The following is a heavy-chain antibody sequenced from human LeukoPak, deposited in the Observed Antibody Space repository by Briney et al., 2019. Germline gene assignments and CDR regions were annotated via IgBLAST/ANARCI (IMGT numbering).Heavy chain of an antibody. J-gene: IGHJ5*02. D-gene: IGHD3-10*01. CDR1: GYSISSGYC. V-gene: IGHV4-38-2*02. Sequence: SETLSLTCTVSGYSISSGYCWGWIRQPPGKGLEWIGSIYHSGSTYYNPSLKSRVTISVDTSKNQFSLKLSSVTAADTAVYYCASQYNPGYYYGSGSHNWFDPWGQGTLVTVSS. CDR2: IYHSGST. CDR3: ASQYNPGYYYGSGSHNWFDP.